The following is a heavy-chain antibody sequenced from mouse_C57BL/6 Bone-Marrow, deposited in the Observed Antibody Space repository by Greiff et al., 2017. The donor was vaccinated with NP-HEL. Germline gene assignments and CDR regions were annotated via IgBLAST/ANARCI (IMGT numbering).Heavy chain of an antibody. D-gene: IGHD1-1*02. CDR2: INPSTGGT. CDR3: ARSNYAPYYYAMDY. J-gene: IGHJ4*01. Sequence: DVKLVESGPELVKPGASVKISCKASGYSFTGYYMNWVKQSPEKSLEWIGEINPSTGGTTYNQKFKAKATLTVDKSSSTAYMQLKSLTSEDSAVYYCARSNYAPYYYAMDYWGQGTSVTVSS. V-gene: IGHV1-42*01. CDR1: GYSFTGYY.